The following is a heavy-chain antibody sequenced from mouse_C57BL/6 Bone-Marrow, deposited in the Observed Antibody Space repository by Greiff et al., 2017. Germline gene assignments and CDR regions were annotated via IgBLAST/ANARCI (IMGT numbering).Heavy chain of an antibody. V-gene: IGHV1-15*01. D-gene: IGHD1-1*01. CDR3: TCYGSSYDWYFDV. CDR2: IDPETGGT. Sequence: VKLVESGAELVRPGASVTLSCKASGYTFTDYEMPWVKQTPVHGLEWIGAIDPETGGTAYNQKFKGKAILTADKSSSTAYMELRSLTSEDSAVYYCTCYGSSYDWYFDVWGTGTTVTVSS. J-gene: IGHJ1*03. CDR1: GYTFTDYE.